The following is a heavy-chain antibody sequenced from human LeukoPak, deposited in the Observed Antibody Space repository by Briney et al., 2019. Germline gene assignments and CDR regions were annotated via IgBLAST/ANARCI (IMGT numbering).Heavy chain of an antibody. CDR3: AKVGGSGWYFDY. CDR2: IIGSGDDT. CDR1: GFTFSSYA. V-gene: IGHV3-23*01. Sequence: GGSLRLSCAASGFTFSSYAMSWVRQAQGKGLKWVSGIIGSGDDTYYADSVKGRFTISRDNSKNTLYLQMNSLRAEDTALYYCAKVGGSGWYFDYWGQGTLVTVSS. D-gene: IGHD6-19*01. J-gene: IGHJ4*02.